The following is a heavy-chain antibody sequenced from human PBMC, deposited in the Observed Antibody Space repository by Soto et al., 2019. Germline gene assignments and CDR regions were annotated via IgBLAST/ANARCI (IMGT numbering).Heavy chain of an antibody. CDR2: IYYSGST. CDR1: GGSISSSSYY. V-gene: IGHV4-39*01. CDR3: ARQGVRYYGSGSYFSVNWFDP. J-gene: IGHJ5*02. Sequence: QLQLQESGPGLVKPSETLSLTCTVSGGSISSSSYYWGWIRQPPGKGLEWIGSIYYSGSTYYNPSLNSRVTISVDTSKNQFSLKLSSVTAADTAVYYCARQGVRYYGSGSYFSVNWFDPWGQGTLVTVSS. D-gene: IGHD3-10*01.